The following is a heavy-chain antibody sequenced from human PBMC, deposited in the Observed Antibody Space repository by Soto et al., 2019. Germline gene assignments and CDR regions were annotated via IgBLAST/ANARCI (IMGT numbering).Heavy chain of an antibody. V-gene: IGHV1-18*01. D-gene: IGHD3-10*01. J-gene: IGHJ6*02. CDR1: GYTFINYA. CDR3: WRDPTGSPHLDYYYYGMDV. CDR2: IGGYSGNA. Sequence: GASVNVSCKASGYTFINYAITWVRQAPGQGLEWVGWIGGYSGNANYAENLQGRVTMTIDTSTSTAYMELRSLRSDDTAMYYCWRDPTGSPHLDYYYYGMDVWGQGTTVTVSS.